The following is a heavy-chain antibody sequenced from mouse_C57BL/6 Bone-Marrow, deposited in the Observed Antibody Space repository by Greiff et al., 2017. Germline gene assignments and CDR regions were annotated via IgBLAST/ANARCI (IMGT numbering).Heavy chain of an antibody. CDR3: ARQRLRLRRAWFAY. Sequence: EVQRVESGGDLVKPGGSLKLSCAASGFTFSSYGMSWVRQTPDKRLEWVATISSGGSYTYYPDSVKGRFTISRDNAKNTLYLQMSSLKSEDTAMYYCARQRLRLRRAWFAYWGQGTLVTVSA. CDR2: ISSGGSYT. V-gene: IGHV5-6*01. J-gene: IGHJ3*01. CDR1: GFTFSSYG. D-gene: IGHD3-2*02.